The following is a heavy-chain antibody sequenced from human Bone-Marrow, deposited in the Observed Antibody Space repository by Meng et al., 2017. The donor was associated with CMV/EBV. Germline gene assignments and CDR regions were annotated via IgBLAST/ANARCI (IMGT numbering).Heavy chain of an antibody. D-gene: IGHD4-17*01. CDR3: ARDLDYGDYASDY. CDR2: INPNSGGT. V-gene: IGHV1-2*02. CDR1: GYTFTGYY. J-gene: IGHJ4*02. Sequence: QVPLVQSGAELKRPGASVKVSCKASGYTFTGYYMHWVRQAPGQGLEWMGWINPNSGGTNYAQKFQGRVTMTRDTSISTAYMELSRLRSDDTAVYYCARDLDYGDYASDYWGQGTLVTVSS.